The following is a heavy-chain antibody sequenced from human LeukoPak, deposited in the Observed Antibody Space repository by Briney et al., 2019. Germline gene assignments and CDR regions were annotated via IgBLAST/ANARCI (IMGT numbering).Heavy chain of an antibody. Sequence: ASAKVSCKASGGTFITNTIKGGRQAPGEGVEWMVGIIPIFGTAYSAQKLQGRVSATTDDSTSTAFIEISTLWSQRTRVYNSATYLLRDNWNVHTFNSWGQGTIVTVCS. D-gene: IGHD1-1*01. J-gene: IGHJ4*02. CDR3: ATYLLRDNWNVHTFNS. V-gene: IGHV1-69*05. CDR1: GGTFITNT. CDR2: IIPIFGTA.